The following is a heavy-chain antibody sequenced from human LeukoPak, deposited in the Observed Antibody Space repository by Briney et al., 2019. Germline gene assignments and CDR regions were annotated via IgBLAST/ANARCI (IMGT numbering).Heavy chain of an antibody. CDR3: AREDTGVAFDI. CDR1: RFTFSSYE. J-gene: IGHJ3*02. V-gene: IGHV3-48*03. D-gene: IGHD2-8*01. Sequence: GGSLRLSCAASRFTFSSYEMNWVRQAPGKGLEWVSYISGSGIKHYADSVKGRFTISRDNAKNSLYLQMNSPRVEDTAVYYCAREDTGVAFDIWGQGTTVTV. CDR2: ISGSGIK.